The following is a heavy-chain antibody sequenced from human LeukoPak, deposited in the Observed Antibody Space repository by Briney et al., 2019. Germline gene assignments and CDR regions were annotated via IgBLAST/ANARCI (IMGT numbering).Heavy chain of an antibody. J-gene: IGHJ4*02. CDR1: GGSISSGSYY. D-gene: IGHD2-2*01. V-gene: IGHV4-61*02. CDR2: IYTSGST. CDR3: ARGWPAAKVDY. Sequence: SETLSLTCTVSGGSISSGSYYWSWIRQPAGKGLEWIGRIYTSGSTNYNPSLKSRVTISVDTSKNQFSLKLSSVTAADTAVYYCARGWPAAKVDYWGQGTLVTVSS.